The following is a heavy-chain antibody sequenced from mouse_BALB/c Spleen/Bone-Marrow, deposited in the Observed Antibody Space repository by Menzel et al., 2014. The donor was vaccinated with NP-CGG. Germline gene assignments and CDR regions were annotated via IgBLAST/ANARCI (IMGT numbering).Heavy chain of an antibody. D-gene: IGHD2-14*01. CDR1: GFNIKDTY. CDR3: ASYRYGWYFDV. Sequence: VQLQQSGAELVKPGASVKLSCTASGFNIKDTYLHWVKQRPEQGLDWIGRIDPASGNTKYDPKFQGKATITADTSSNTAYLQLSRLTSEDTAVYYCASYRYGWYFDVWGAGTTVHVSS. J-gene: IGHJ1*01. V-gene: IGHV14-3*02. CDR2: IDPASGNT.